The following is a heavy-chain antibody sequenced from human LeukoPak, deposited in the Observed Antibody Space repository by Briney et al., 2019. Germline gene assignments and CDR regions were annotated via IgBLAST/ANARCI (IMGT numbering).Heavy chain of an antibody. Sequence: SETLSLTRAVSSGSLSGYSWGWIRQPPGRGLEWVGEISHSGITNYNASLKGRVTISLKKSEIQFSLMLSSVTAADTAVYYCTRQSGTVTPIDYWSQGTLVTVSS. CDR1: SGSLSGYS. V-gene: IGHV4-34*01. CDR3: TRQSGTVTPIDY. D-gene: IGHD4-17*01. J-gene: IGHJ4*02. CDR2: ISHSGIT.